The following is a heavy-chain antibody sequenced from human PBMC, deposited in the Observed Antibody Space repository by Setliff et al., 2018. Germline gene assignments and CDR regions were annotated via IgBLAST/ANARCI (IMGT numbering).Heavy chain of an antibody. CDR1: GYTFSGYY. CDR3: ARESVPVPAGYGMDA. J-gene: IGHJ6*02. D-gene: IGHD2-2*01. V-gene: IGHV1-46*01. Sequence: ASVKVSCKASGYTFSGYYIHWVRQAPGQGLDWMGVLNPSGGGTEFAEKFQGRLTVTRDTSTSTVYMELSSLRSEDTAVYYCARESVPVPAGYGMDAWGQGTTVTVSS. CDR2: LNPSGGGT.